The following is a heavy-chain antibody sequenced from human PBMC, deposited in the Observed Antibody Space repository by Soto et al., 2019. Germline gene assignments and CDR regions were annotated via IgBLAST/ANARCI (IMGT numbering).Heavy chain of an antibody. CDR2: INAGNGNT. CDR3: ARAGEGYCTNGVCDAFDI. V-gene: IGHV1-3*01. J-gene: IGHJ3*02. Sequence: ASVKVSCKASGYTFTSYAMHWVRQAPGQRLEWMGWINAGNGNTKYSQKFQGRVTITRDTSASTAYMELSSLRSEDTAVYYCARAGEGYCTNGVCDAFDIWGQGTMVTVSS. CDR1: GYTFTSYA. D-gene: IGHD2-8*01.